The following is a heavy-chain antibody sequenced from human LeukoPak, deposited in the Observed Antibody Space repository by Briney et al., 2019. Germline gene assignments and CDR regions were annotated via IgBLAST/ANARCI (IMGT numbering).Heavy chain of an antibody. J-gene: IGHJ4*02. CDR2: IKEDGSEK. V-gene: IGHV3-7*01. Sequence: PGGSLRLSCAASGFTFCSYAMDWVRQAPGKGLEWVANIKEDGSEKYYVDSVRGRFAISRDNGKNSLYLQMNSLRAEDTAVYYCARDKIVGAITGSNFDCWGQGILVTVSS. CDR1: GFTFCSYA. D-gene: IGHD1-26*01. CDR3: ARDKIVGAITGSNFDC.